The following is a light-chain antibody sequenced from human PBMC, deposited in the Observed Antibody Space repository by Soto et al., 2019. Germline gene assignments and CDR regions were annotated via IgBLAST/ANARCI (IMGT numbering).Light chain of an antibody. V-gene: IGKV1-39*01. CDR3: QQSYSIPLT. CDR1: QSISRY. CDR2: AAS. J-gene: IGKJ4*01. Sequence: DIPMTQSPSSLSASIGDRVTIICRASQSISRYSNWYQQKPGKAPKLLIYAASTLQSRVPSRFSGSGSGTDFTLTISSLQPEDFATYYCQQSYSIPLTFGGGTKVEFK.